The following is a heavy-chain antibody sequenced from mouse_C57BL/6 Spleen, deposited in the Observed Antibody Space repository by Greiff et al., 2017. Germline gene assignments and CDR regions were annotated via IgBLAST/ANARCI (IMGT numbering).Heavy chain of an antibody. CDR2: IHPNSGST. CDR1: GYTFTSYW. V-gene: IGHV1-64*01. Sequence: QVQLQQPGAELVKPGASVKLSCKASGYTFTSYWMHWVKQRPGQGLEWIGLIHPNSGSTNYNEKFKSKDTLTVDKSSSTAYMQLSSLTSEDSAVYYCERKEGSRGALDYWGQGTTLTVSS. CDR3: ERKEGSRGALDY. J-gene: IGHJ2*01. D-gene: IGHD1-1*01.